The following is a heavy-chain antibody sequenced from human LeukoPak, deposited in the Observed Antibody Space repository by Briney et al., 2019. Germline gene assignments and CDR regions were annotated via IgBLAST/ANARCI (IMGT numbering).Heavy chain of an antibody. V-gene: IGHV3-11*01. CDR2: ISSSGSTI. CDR1: GFIFSDYY. J-gene: IGHJ6*02. D-gene: IGHD6-19*01. Sequence: GGSLRLSCAASGFIFSDYYMSWIRQAPGKGLEWVSYISSSGSTIYYADSVKGRFTISRDNAKNSLYLQMNSLRAEDTAVYYCARDSSGWSSYYYYGMDVWGQGTTVTVSS. CDR3: ARDSSGWSSYYYYGMDV.